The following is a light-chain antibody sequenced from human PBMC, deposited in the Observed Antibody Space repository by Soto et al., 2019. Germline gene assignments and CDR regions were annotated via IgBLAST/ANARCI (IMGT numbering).Light chain of an antibody. CDR2: GNT. Sequence: QSVLTQPPSVSGAPGQRITISCTGSSSNIGAGYDVHWYQQLPGTAPKLLIYGNTNRPSGVPDRFSGSKSGTSGSLAITGLPAEDEADYYCQSYDSSLSGWVFGGGTKVTVL. J-gene: IGLJ3*02. CDR1: SSNIGAGYD. CDR3: QSYDSSLSGWV. V-gene: IGLV1-40*01.